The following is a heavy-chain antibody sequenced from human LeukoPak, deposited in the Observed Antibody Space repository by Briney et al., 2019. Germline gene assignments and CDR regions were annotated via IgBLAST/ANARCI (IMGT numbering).Heavy chain of an antibody. CDR2: IYPSGST. CDR3: GGSAWIQLWLGAFDI. Sequence: PSQTLSLTYTVSGGSISSGSYYWSWIRQPAGKGLEWIGRIYPSGSTNYNPSLKSRVTISVDTSKNQFSLKLSSVTAADTAVYYCGGSAWIQLWLGAFDIWGQRTMVTVSS. CDR1: GGSISSGSYY. D-gene: IGHD5-18*01. V-gene: IGHV4-61*02. J-gene: IGHJ3*02.